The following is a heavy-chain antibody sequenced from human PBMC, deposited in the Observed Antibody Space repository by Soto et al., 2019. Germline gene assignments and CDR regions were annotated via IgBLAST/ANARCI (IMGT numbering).Heavy chain of an antibody. J-gene: IGHJ4*02. CDR2: SYSVGST. D-gene: IGHD3-22*01. CDR3: ARGYYYHSSGSDFYY. CDR1: GFTVSSYY. Sequence: LSCAASGFTVSSYYMSWVRQAPGKGLERESDSYSVGSTYYADSVKGRFTISRDNSKSTLYLQMNSLRAQDTAVHYCARGYYYHSSGSDFYYWGQATLFTVSS. V-gene: IGHV3-53*01.